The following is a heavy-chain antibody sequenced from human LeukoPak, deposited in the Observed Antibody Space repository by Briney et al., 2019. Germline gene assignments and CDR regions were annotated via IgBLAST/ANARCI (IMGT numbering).Heavy chain of an antibody. J-gene: IGHJ5*02. Sequence: ASVKVSCKASGYTFTGYYMHWVRQAPGQGLEWMGWINPNSGGTNYAQKFQGRVTMTTDTSTSTAYMELRSLRSDDTAVYYCARVPTYYDYVWGSYDFNWFDPWGQGTLVTVSS. CDR1: GYTFTGYY. CDR2: INPNSGGT. V-gene: IGHV1-2*02. CDR3: ARVPTYYDYVWGSYDFNWFDP. D-gene: IGHD3-16*01.